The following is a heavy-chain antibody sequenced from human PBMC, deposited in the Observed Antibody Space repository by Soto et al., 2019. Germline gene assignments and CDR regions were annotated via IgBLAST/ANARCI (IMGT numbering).Heavy chain of an antibody. V-gene: IGHV4-34*01. J-gene: IGHJ2*01. D-gene: IGHD3-22*01. CDR2: INHSGST. CDR1: GGSFSGDY. Sequence: ETLSPTCAVYGGSFSGDYWSWIRQPPGKGLEWIGEINHSGSTNYKPSLKSRVTISVDTSKNQFSLKLSSVTAADMPVYYCARGITLIVVALKGYWYFDLWGRGTLVTVSS. CDR3: ARGITLIVVALKGYWYFDL.